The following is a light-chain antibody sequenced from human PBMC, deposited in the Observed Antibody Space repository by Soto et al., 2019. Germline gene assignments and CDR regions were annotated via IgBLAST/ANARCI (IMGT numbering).Light chain of an antibody. CDR2: DVN. Sequence: QSALTQPASVSGSPGQSITISCTGTSSDIGAYNFVSWYQQHPGKAPKLMLYDVNIRPSGVSNRFSGSKSGNTASLPISGLQAEDEADYYCTSWTTSPTMIFGGGTKLTVL. CDR1: SSDIGAYNF. J-gene: IGLJ2*01. V-gene: IGLV2-14*03. CDR3: TSWTTSPTMI.